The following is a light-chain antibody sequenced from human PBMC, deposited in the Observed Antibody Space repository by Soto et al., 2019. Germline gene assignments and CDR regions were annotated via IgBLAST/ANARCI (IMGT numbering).Light chain of an antibody. CDR3: CSYVGSYSYV. J-gene: IGLJ1*01. CDR2: DVS. Sequence: QSALTQPRSVSGSPGQSVTVSCIGTSSDVGDYNSVSWYHQHPGKAPKLMIYDVSKRPSGVPDRFSGSKSGNTASLTISGLQAEDEADYYCCSYVGSYSYVFGIGTKLTVL. CDR1: SSDVGDYNS. V-gene: IGLV2-11*01.